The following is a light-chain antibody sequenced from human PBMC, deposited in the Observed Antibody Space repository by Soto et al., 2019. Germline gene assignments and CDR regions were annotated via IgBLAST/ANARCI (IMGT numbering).Light chain of an antibody. V-gene: IGKV1-9*01. CDR2: AAS. CDR1: QGISSY. J-gene: IGKJ4*01. Sequence: DIQLTQSPSFLSASVGDRVTITCRASQGISSYLAWYQQKPGKAPNLLIYAASSLQSGVPSRFSGSVSGTEVTLTISCLQPEDFASYYCQQLNSYPLTFGGGTKVEIK. CDR3: QQLNSYPLT.